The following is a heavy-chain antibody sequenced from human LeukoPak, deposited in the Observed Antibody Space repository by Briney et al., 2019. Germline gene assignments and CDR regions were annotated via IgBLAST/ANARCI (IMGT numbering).Heavy chain of an antibody. J-gene: IGHJ5*02. CDR2: ISAYNGNT. Sequence: GASVKVSCKASGYTFTSYGISWVRQAPGQGLEWMGWISAYNGNTNYAQKLQGRVTMTTDTSTSTAYMELRSLRSDDTAVYYCARWASSSWYYWFDPWGQGTLVTVSS. CDR1: GYTFTSYG. CDR3: ARWASSSWYYWFDP. D-gene: IGHD6-13*01. V-gene: IGHV1-18*01.